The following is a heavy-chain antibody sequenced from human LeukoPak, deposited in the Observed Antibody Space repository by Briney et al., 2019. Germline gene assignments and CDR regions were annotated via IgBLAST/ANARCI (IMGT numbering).Heavy chain of an antibody. CDR3: ERDLPDYGDYDSGSVGMDV. CDR1: GFTFSSYS. D-gene: IGHD4-17*01. Sequence: PGGSLRLSCVASGFTFSSYSMNWVRQAPGKGLEWVSSISSSSSSYIYYADSVKGRFTISRDNAKNSLYLQMNSLRAEDTAVYYCERDLPDYGDYDSGSVGMDVWGQGTTVTVSS. V-gene: IGHV3-21*01. CDR2: ISSSSSSYI. J-gene: IGHJ6*02.